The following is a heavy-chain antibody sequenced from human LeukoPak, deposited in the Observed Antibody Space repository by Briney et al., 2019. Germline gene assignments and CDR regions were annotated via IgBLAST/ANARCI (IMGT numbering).Heavy chain of an antibody. CDR3: ARGVAVAGTIWFDP. CDR1: GGSVSGYY. J-gene: IGHJ5*02. D-gene: IGHD6-19*01. Sequence: PSQTLSLTCAVYGGSVSGYYWSWIRQPPGKGLEWIGEINHSGSTNYNPPLTSRVTISVDTSKSQFSLKVSSVTAADTGVYYCARGVAVAGTIWFDPWGQGTLVSVSS. CDR2: INHSGST. V-gene: IGHV4-34*01.